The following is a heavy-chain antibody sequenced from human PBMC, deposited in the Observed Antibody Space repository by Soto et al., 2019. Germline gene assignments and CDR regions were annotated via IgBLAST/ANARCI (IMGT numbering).Heavy chain of an antibody. J-gene: IGHJ6*03. Sequence: SETLSLTCTVSGGSISSYYWSWIRQRPGKGLEWIGYIYYSGSTNYNPSLKSRVTISVDTSKNQFSLKLSSVTAADTAVYYCASAIAAAGSPHYYYYYYMDVWGKANTVTVSS. CDR3: ASAIAAAGSPHYYYYYYMDV. D-gene: IGHD6-13*01. CDR2: IYYSGST. V-gene: IGHV4-59*08. CDR1: GGSISSYY.